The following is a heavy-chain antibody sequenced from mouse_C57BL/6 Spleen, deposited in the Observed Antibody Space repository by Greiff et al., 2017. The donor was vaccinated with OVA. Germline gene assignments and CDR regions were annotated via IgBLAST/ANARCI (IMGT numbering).Heavy chain of an antibody. CDR2: INPNNGGS. J-gene: IGHJ4*01. D-gene: IGHD2-4*01. V-gene: IGHV1-26*01. CDR1: GYTFTDYY. CDR3: ARRFYYDYDGRLYYYAMDY. Sequence: EVQLQQSGPELVKPGASVKISCKASGYTFTDYYMNWVKQSHGKSLEWIGDINPNNGGSSYNQKFKGKATLTVDKSSSTAYMELRSLTSEDSAVYYCARRFYYDYDGRLYYYAMDYWGQGTSVTVSS.